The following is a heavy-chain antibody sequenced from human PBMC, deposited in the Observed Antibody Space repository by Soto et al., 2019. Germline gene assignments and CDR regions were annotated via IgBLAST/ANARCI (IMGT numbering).Heavy chain of an antibody. V-gene: IGHV3-48*02. D-gene: IGHD1-26*01. Sequence: PGGSLRLSCAASGFTFSSYSMNWVRQAPGKGLEWVSYISSSSSTIYYADSVKGRFTISRDNAKNSLYLQMNSLRDEDTAVYYCARQVRQRWELRGYRNFDYWGQGTLVTVSS. J-gene: IGHJ4*02. CDR1: GFTFSSYS. CDR2: ISSSSSTI. CDR3: ARQVRQRWELRGYRNFDY.